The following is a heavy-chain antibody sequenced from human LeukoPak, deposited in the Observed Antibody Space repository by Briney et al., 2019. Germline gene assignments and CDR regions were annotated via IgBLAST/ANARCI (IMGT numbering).Heavy chain of an antibody. V-gene: IGHV1-8*01. J-gene: IGHJ3*02. D-gene: IGHD3-22*01. CDR1: GYTFTSYD. CDR3: ARGHPYYYDSSGSDAFDI. CDR2: MNPNSGNT. Sequence: SVKVSCKASGYTFTSYDINWVRQATGRGLEWMGWMNPNSGNTGYAQKFQGRVTMTRNTSISTAYMELSSLRSEDTAVYYCARGHPYYYDSSGSDAFDIWGQGTMVTVSS.